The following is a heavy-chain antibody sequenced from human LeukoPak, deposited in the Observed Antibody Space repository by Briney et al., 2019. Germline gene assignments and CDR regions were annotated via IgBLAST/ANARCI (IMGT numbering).Heavy chain of an antibody. Sequence: ASVKVSCKASGYTFTSYYMHWVRQAPGQGLEWMGIINPSGGSTSYAQKFQGRVTMTRDTSTSTVYMELSSLRSEDTAVYYCAREVYADTAMVRKVYFDYWGQGTLVTVSS. CDR1: GYTFTSYY. D-gene: IGHD5-18*01. CDR2: INPSGGST. CDR3: AREVYADTAMVRKVYFDY. V-gene: IGHV1-46*01. J-gene: IGHJ4*02.